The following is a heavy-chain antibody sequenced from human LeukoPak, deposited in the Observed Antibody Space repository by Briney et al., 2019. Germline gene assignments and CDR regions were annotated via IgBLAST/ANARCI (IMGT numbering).Heavy chain of an antibody. Sequence: GGSLRLSCAASGFTFSTYAMSWVRQVPGKGLEWVSSISSSSSYIYYADSVKGRFTISRDNAKNSLYLQMNSLRAEDTAVYYCARVPYYDFWSGYYSYYYYMDVWGKGTTVTVSS. J-gene: IGHJ6*03. D-gene: IGHD3-3*01. CDR2: ISSSSSYI. CDR3: ARVPYYDFWSGYYSYYYYMDV. CDR1: GFTFSTYA. V-gene: IGHV3-21*01.